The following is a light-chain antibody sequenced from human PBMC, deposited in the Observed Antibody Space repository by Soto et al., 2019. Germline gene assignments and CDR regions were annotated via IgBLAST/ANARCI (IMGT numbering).Light chain of an antibody. CDR3: QQYNDWPLT. CDR1: QSVSSN. Sequence: EIVMTQSPATLSVSPGERATLSCRASQSVSSNLAWYQQKPGQAPRLLIYGASNRATGIPARFSGTGSGTEFTPTISSLQSEDFALYYCQQYNDWPLTFGQGTKLDIK. V-gene: IGKV3D-15*01. CDR2: GAS. J-gene: IGKJ2*01.